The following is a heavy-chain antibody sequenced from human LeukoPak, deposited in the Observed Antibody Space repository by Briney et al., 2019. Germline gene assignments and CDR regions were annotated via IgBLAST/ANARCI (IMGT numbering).Heavy chain of an antibody. CDR2: IYYSGST. CDR3: ARLLVYCSGGSCSNRDYYYYGMDV. V-gene: IGHV4-59*08. CDR1: GGSISSYY. J-gene: IGHJ6*02. Sequence: SSETLSPTCTVSGGSISSYYWSWIRQPPGKGLEWIGYIYYSGSTNYNPSLKSRVTISVDTSKNQFSLKLSSVTAADTAVYYCARLLVYCSGGSCSNRDYYYYGMDVWGQGTTVTVSS. D-gene: IGHD2-15*01.